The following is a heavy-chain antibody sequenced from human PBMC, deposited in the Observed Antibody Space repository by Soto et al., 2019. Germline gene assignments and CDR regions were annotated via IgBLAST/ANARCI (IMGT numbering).Heavy chain of an antibody. V-gene: IGHV5-51*03. CDR2: IYPGDSDT. Sequence: GESLKISCQGSGYSFTSYWIGWVRQMPGKGLEWMGIIYPGDSDTRYSPSFQGQVTISADKSISTAYLQWSSLKASDTAMYYCARRWYDYDLGYGMDVWGQGTTVTVSS. CDR3: ARRWYDYDLGYGMDV. CDR1: GYSFTSYW. D-gene: IGHD3-16*01. J-gene: IGHJ6*02.